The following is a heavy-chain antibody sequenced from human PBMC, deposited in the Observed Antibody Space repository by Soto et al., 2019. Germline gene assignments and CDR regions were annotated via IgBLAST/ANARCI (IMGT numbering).Heavy chain of an antibody. CDR1: GFTVSSNY. CDR2: IYGGGST. V-gene: IGHV3-66*01. CDR3: ARNMVPDY. D-gene: IGHD3-10*01. Sequence: EVQLVESGGGLVQPGGSLRLSCAASGFTVSSNYMIWVRQAPGKGLEWVSLIYGGGSTYYADSVKGRFTISRDNSKNTLYLQINSLRAEDTAVYYCARNMVPDYWGQGTLVTVSS. J-gene: IGHJ4*02.